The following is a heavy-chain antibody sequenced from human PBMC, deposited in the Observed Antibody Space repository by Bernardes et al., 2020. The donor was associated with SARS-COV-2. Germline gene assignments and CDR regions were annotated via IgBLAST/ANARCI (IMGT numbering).Heavy chain of an antibody. CDR1: GFTFRSYS. CDR3: ARAPGDGMDV. D-gene: IGHD4-17*01. CDR2: ISYDGSNK. J-gene: IGHJ6*02. Sequence: GGSLRLSCAAFGFTFRSYSMHWVRQAPGKGLEWVAVISYDGSNKYYADSVKGRFTISRDNSKNTLYLQMNSLRAEDTAVYYCARAPGDGMDVWGQGTTVTVSS. V-gene: IGHV3-30*03.